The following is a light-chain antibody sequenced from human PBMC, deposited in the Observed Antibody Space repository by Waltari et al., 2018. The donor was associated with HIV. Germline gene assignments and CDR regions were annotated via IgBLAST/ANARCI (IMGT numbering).Light chain of an antibody. Sequence: SALTQPRSVPGSPGPSVTVSCTGPRRALGYFHSFSWYQQYPGKALKVIIYDVSQRPSGVPDRFTASKSGITASLTISGLQEEDEADYYCCSYAGTYTYVFGTGTTVTVL. CDR3: CSYAGTYTYV. CDR2: DVS. J-gene: IGLJ1*01. V-gene: IGLV2-11*01. CDR1: RRALGYFHS.